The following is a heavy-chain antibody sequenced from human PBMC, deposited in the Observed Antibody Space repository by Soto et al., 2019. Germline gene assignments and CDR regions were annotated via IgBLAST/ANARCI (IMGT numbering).Heavy chain of an antibody. CDR1: GGSISSYY. CDR3: ARGKRYFDY. Sequence: QVPLQESGPGLVKPSETLSLSCTVSGGSISSYYWTWIRQPPGKGLEWIGYIYYSGSTNYNPSLYSRVTIAVDTSKNQFSLKLSSVTAADTAVYYCARGKRYFDYWGQGTLVTVSS. V-gene: IGHV4-59*01. CDR2: IYYSGST. J-gene: IGHJ4*02.